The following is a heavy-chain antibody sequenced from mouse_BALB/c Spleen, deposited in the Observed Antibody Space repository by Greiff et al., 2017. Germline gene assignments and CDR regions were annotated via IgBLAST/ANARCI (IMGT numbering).Heavy chain of an antibody. CDR3: ARGAGYGAMDY. J-gene: IGHJ4*01. Sequence: VQLKESGPGLVKPSQSLSLTCTVTGYSITSDYAWNWIRQFPGNKLEWMGYISYSGSTSYNPSLKSRISITRDTSKNQFFLQLNSVTTEDTATYYCARGAGYGAMDYWGQGTSVTVSS. V-gene: IGHV3-2*02. CDR1: GYSITSDYA. D-gene: IGHD1-2*01. CDR2: ISYSGST.